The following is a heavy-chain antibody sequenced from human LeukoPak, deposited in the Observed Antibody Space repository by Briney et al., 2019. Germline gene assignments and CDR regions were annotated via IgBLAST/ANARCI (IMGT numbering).Heavy chain of an antibody. D-gene: IGHD4-17*01. V-gene: IGHV4-61*08. CDR3: ARASGYGDFFNYYYYMDV. J-gene: IGHJ6*03. Sequence: SETLSLTCAVSGGSISSGGDSWSWIRQPPGKGLEWIGYIYYSGSTNYNPSLKSRVTISVDTSKNQFSLKLSSVTAADTAVYYCARASGYGDFFNYYYYMDVWGKGTTVTVSS. CDR1: GGSISSGGDS. CDR2: IYYSGST.